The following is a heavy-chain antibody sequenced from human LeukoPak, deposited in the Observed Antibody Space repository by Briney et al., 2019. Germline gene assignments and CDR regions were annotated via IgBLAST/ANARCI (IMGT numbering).Heavy chain of an antibody. D-gene: IGHD5-18*01. CDR2: INHSAST. CDR3: ARGVRSSTYSYGFMNY. CDR1: GGSFSGYY. J-gene: IGHJ4*02. V-gene: IGHV4-34*01. Sequence: PSETLSLTCAVYGGSFSGYYWSWIRQPPGKGLEWIGEINHSASTNYNPSLKTRVTISVDTSKNQFSLKLNSVTAADTAVYYCARGVRSSTYSYGFMNYWGQGTLVTVSS.